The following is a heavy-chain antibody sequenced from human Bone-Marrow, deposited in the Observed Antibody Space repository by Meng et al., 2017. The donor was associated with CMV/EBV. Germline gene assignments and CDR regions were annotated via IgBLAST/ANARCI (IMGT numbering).Heavy chain of an antibody. CDR2: IIPIFGTA. CDR1: GGTFSSYA. J-gene: IGHJ4*01. CDR3: AKDGCGSDCYFDC. V-gene: IGHV1-69*05. Sequence: SVKVSCKASGGTFSSYAISWVRQAPGQGLEWMGGIIPIFGTANYAQKFQGRVTITTDESTSTAYMELSSLRSEDTAVYYCAKDGCGSDCYFDCWGHGTLVTVSS. D-gene: IGHD2-21*01.